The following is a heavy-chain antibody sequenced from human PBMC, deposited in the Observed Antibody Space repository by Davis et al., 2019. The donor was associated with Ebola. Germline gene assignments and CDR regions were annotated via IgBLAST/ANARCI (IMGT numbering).Heavy chain of an antibody. Sequence: SVKVSCKASGGTFSSYAFSWVRQAPGQGLEWMGGIIGMFGTAHYAQKFQGRVTITADEFSSTAYIELSSLRSEDTAVYYCARGSGYYPSYFDSWGQGTLVTVSS. J-gene: IGHJ4*02. CDR3: ARGSGYYPSYFDS. CDR1: GGTFSSYA. D-gene: IGHD3-22*01. V-gene: IGHV1-69*13. CDR2: IIGMFGTA.